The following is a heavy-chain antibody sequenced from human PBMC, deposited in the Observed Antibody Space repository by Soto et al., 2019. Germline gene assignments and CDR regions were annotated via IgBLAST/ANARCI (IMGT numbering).Heavy chain of an antibody. Sequence: PGGSLRLSCAASGFTFRNNVLSWVRQAPGKALDWVSGITGSGRGTYYADSVKGRFTISRDNSKNMVFLQMNSLRAEDTALYYCAKNGLDNSPSAIDSWGPGTPVTVSS. D-gene: IGHD2-8*01. V-gene: IGHV3-23*01. CDR3: AKNGLDNSPSAIDS. CDR1: GFTFRNNV. J-gene: IGHJ4*02. CDR2: ITGSGRGT.